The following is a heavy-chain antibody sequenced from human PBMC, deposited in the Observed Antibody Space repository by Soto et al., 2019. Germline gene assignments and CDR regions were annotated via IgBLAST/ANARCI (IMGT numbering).Heavy chain of an antibody. J-gene: IGHJ4*02. V-gene: IGHV4-38-2*01. Sequence: PSETRCLTCEGSGEAVSSGFYWDWLRLSPGKGLEWIGCVYHTGSTYYNPSLKSRVTISVDTSKNQFALKLSSVTAADTAVYYCARHEGHFGYWGQGTLVTVSS. CDR2: VYHTGST. CDR3: ARHEGHFGY. CDR1: GEAVSSGFY.